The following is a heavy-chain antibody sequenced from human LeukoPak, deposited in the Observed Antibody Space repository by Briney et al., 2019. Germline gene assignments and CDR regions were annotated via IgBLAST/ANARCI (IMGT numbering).Heavy chain of an antibody. V-gene: IGHV3-23*01. Sequence: GGSLRLSCAASGFTFSSYAMSWVRQAPGKGLEWVSAISGSGGSTYYADSVKGRFTISRDNSKNTLYLQMNSLRAEDTAVYYCAKNEERWLQIRHFDYWGQGTLVTVSS. D-gene: IGHD5-24*01. CDR2: ISGSGGST. CDR1: GFTFSSYA. CDR3: AKNEERWLQIRHFDY. J-gene: IGHJ4*02.